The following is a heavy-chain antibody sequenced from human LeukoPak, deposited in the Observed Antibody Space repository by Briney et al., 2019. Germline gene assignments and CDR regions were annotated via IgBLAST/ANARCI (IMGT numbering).Heavy chain of an antibody. V-gene: IGHV1-2*02. Sequence: ASVKVSCKASGYIFTDYYMHWVRQAHGQGLEWMGWINPNSGDTNYAQKFQGRVTLTRDTSILTAYMELSRLRSDDTAVYYCARDGGFDYWGQGTLVTVSS. CDR2: INPNSGDT. D-gene: IGHD4-23*01. CDR3: ARDGGFDY. CDR1: GYIFTDYY. J-gene: IGHJ4*02.